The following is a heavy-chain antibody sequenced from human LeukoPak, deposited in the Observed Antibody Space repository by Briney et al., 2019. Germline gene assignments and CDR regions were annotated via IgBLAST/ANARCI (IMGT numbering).Heavy chain of an antibody. CDR1: GFTFSNAW. D-gene: IGHD3-10*01. V-gene: IGHV3-11*04. Sequence: PGGSLRLSCAASGFTFSNAWMSWVRQAPGKGLEWVSYISSGGATIYYADSVEGRFTISRDNAKNSLYLQMNSLRAEDTAVYYCARGGYYGSGSYSHFWGQGTLVTVSS. J-gene: IGHJ4*02. CDR2: ISSGGATI. CDR3: ARGGYYGSGSYSHF.